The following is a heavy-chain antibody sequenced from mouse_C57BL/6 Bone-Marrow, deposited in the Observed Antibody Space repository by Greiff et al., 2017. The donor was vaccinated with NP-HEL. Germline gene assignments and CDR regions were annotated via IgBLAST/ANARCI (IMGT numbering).Heavy chain of an antibody. CDR3: ARRGRGVYYGNYLYY. CDR2: INPYNGGT. D-gene: IGHD2-1*01. CDR1: GYTFTDYY. Sequence: VQLQQSGPVLVKPGASVKMSCKASGYTFTDYYMNWVKQSHGRSLEWIGVINPYNGGTSYNQKFKGKATLTVDKSSSTAYMELNSLTSEDSAVYYCARRGRGVYYGNYLYYWGQGTTLTVSS. J-gene: IGHJ2*01. V-gene: IGHV1-19*01.